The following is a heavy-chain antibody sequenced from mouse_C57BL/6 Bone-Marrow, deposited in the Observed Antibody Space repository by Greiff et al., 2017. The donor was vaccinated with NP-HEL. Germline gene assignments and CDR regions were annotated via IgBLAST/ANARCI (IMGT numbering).Heavy chain of an antibody. D-gene: IGHD2-3*01. V-gene: IGHV1-54*01. CDR2: INPGGGGT. Sequence: VQLQQSGAELVRPGTSVKVSCKASGYAFTNYLIEWVKQRPGQGLEWIGVINPGGGGTNYNEKFKGKATLTADKSSSTAYMQLSSLTSEDSAVYFCARRWLLRDWYFDVWGTGTTVTVSS. CDR3: ARRWLLRDWYFDV. CDR1: GYAFTNYL. J-gene: IGHJ1*03.